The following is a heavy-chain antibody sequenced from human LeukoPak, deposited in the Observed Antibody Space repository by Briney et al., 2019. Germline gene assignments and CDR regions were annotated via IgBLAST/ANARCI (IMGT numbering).Heavy chain of an antibody. D-gene: IGHD2-21*02. J-gene: IGHJ4*02. Sequence: SETLSLTCTASGGSISGYYWSWIRQPPGKALGWIGYIYYSGSTNYNPSLKSRVTISVDTSKNQFSLKLSSVTAADTAVYYCARHPGDALFDYWGQGTLVTVSS. CDR3: ARHPGDALFDY. V-gene: IGHV4-59*08. CDR1: GGSISGYY. CDR2: IYYSGST.